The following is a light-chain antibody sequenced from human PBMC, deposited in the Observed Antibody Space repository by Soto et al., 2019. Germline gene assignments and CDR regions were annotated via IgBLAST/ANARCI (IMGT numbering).Light chain of an antibody. CDR3: CSYAGSSPLYV. CDR2: DVS. Sequence: QSVLTQPRSVSGSPGQSVTISCTGTSSDVGTYDFVSWYQQHPGKAPRLMIFDVSERPSGVPDRFSGSKSGNTASLTISGLQAEDEGTYYCCSYAGSSPLYVFGTGTKVTVL. CDR1: SSDVGTYDF. V-gene: IGLV2-11*01. J-gene: IGLJ1*01.